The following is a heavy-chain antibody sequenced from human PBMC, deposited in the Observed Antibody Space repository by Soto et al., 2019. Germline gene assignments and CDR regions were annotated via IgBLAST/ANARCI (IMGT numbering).Heavy chain of an antibody. CDR3: ARDLVGLAARRVDY. D-gene: IGHD1-26*01. Sequence: EVQLVESGGGLVQPGGSLRLSCAASGFTFSSYSMNWVRQAPGKGLEWVSYISSSSSTIYYADSVKCRFTISRDNAKNSLYLQMNSLRDKDRAVYYCARDLVGLAARRVDYWGQGTLVTVSS. V-gene: IGHV3-48*02. CDR1: GFTFSSYS. J-gene: IGHJ4*02. CDR2: ISSSSSTI.